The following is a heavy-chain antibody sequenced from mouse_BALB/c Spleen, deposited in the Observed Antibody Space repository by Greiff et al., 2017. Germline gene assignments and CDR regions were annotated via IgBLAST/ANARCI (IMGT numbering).Heavy chain of an antibody. Sequence: EVQLQESGPGLVKPSQSLSLTCTVTGYSITSDYAWNWIRQFPGNKLEWMGYISYSGSTSYNPSLKSRISITRDTSKNQFFLQLNSVTTEDTATYYCARSLYGNPFADWGQGTLVTVSA. CDR1: GYSITSDYA. V-gene: IGHV3-2*02. D-gene: IGHD2-1*01. CDR2: ISYSGST. J-gene: IGHJ3*01. CDR3: ARSLYGNPFAD.